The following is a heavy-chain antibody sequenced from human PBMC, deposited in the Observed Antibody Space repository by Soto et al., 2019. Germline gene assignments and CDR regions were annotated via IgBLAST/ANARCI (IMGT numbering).Heavy chain of an antibody. CDR2: LNIAGTI. CDR1: GASISSFN. V-gene: IGHV4-4*07. CDR3: ARDRGEYTSSWFWYFSH. Sequence: SETLSLTCSVSGASISSFNWNWVRQPAGKGPEWVGRLNIAGTINYNPSLKSRITMSMDTSKNQISLHLRSVSAADTAIYYCARDRGEYTSSWFWYFSHWGHGTLVTVSS. J-gene: IGHJ2*01. D-gene: IGHD6-13*01.